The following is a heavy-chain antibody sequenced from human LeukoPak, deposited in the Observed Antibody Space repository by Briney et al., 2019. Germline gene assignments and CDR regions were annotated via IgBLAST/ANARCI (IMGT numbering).Heavy chain of an antibody. CDR1: GFTFSRYS. D-gene: IGHD6-19*01. CDR3: ARVIAVAGTGNY. CDR2: ISSSSSYI. J-gene: IGHJ4*02. Sequence: GGALRLSCAASGFTFSRYSMNWVRPPPGKGLAGVSSISSSSSYIYYADSVKGRFTISRDNAKNSQYLQMNSLRAEDTAVYYCARVIAVAGTGNYWGQGTLVTVSS. V-gene: IGHV3-21*01.